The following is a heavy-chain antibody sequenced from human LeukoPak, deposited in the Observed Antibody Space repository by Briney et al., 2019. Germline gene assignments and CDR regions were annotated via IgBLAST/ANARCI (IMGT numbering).Heavy chain of an antibody. Sequence: SETLSLTCSVSGGSMSSSSHYWGWVRQPPGKELQWIGSLYHSGRTFNTPSLESRVTMSIDTSNNQFSLRMSSVTAADTAVYYCARLAAGTWSYDYWGQGSLVTVSS. CDR3: ARLAAGTWSYDY. V-gene: IGHV4-39*01. D-gene: IGHD6-25*01. J-gene: IGHJ4*02. CDR2: LYHSGRT. CDR1: GGSMSSSSHY.